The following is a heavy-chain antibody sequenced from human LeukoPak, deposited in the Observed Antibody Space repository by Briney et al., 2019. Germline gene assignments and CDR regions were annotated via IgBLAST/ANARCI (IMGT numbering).Heavy chain of an antibody. CDR2: INQDGSEN. D-gene: IGHD3-10*01. CDR3: TKGRSNHY. CDR1: GFTSGDFW. V-gene: IGHV3-7*01. J-gene: IGHJ4*02. Sequence: GGSLRLSCAASGFTSGDFWMGWVRQAPGKGLEWVANINQDGSENYYVDSVKGRFTISRDNAKNSLYLQMNSLRAEDTAVYYCTKGRSNHYWGQGTLVTVST.